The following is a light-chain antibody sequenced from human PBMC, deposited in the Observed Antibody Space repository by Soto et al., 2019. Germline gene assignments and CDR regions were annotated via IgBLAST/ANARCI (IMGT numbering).Light chain of an antibody. CDR2: ANS. CDR1: SSNIGADKD. V-gene: IGLV1-40*01. J-gene: IGLJ1*01. CDR3: QSYKSSSLSGFV. Sequence: QSALTQPPLVPAAPAQRLTISSPGRSSNIGADKDVHWYQQLPGTAPKLLIYANSNRPSGVPARFSGPKSGLSPSLAIIGLQADDDSEYDCQSYKSSSLSGFVLGSWTKVTVL.